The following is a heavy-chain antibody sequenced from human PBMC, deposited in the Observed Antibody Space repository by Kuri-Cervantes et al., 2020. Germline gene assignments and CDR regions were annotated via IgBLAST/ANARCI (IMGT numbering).Heavy chain of an antibody. Sequence: GESLKISCAASGFTFSSYEMNWVRQAPGKGLEWVSYISSSGSTIYYADSVKGRFTISRDNSKNTLYLQMNSLRAEDTAVYYCARASTNAFDIWGQGTMVTVSS. CDR3: ARASTNAFDI. D-gene: IGHD2-2*01. CDR2: ISSSGSTI. J-gene: IGHJ3*02. CDR1: GFTFSSYE. V-gene: IGHV3-48*03.